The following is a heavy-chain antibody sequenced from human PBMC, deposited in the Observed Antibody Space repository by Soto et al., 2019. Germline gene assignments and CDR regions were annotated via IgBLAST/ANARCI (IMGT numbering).Heavy chain of an antibody. CDR3: ARTRGYSGYWFDY. V-gene: IGHV4-31*03. D-gene: IGHD5-12*01. J-gene: IGHJ4*02. CDR1: GGSISSGGYY. CDR2: IYYSGST. Sequence: PSETLSLTCTVSGGSISSGGYYWSWIRQHPGKGLEWIGYIYYSGSTYYNPSLKSRVTISVDTSKNQFSLKLSSVTAADTAVYYCARTRGYSGYWFDYWGQGTLVTVSS.